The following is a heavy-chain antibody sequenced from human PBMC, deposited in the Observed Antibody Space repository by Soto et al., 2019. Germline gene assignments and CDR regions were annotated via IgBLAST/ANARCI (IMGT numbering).Heavy chain of an antibody. Sequence: ASVKVSCKASGYTFTGYYMHWVRQAPGQGLEWMGWINPNSGGTNYAQKFQGWVTMTRDTSISTAYMELSRLRSDDTAVYYCARDQCDFWSGYCYAFDIWGQGTMVTVSS. CDR1: GYTFTGYY. CDR2: INPNSGGT. D-gene: IGHD3-3*01. CDR3: ARDQCDFWSGYCYAFDI. V-gene: IGHV1-2*04. J-gene: IGHJ3*02.